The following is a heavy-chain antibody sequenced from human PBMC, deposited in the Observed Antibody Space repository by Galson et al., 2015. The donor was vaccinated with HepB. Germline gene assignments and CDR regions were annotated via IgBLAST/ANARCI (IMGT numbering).Heavy chain of an antibody. D-gene: IGHD2-2*01. CDR2: IRGSGDNT. V-gene: IGHV3-23*01. Sequence: SLRLSCATSGFTFSTYAMNWVRQAPGKGLEWVSGIRGSGDNTYYVDSVKGRFSISRDNSKNTVYLQMNTLRAEDTAVYYCARGRFFCTTTSCYRHYYYMYVWGKGTTVTVSS. CDR1: GFTFSTYA. CDR3: ARGRFFCTTTSCYRHYYYMYV. J-gene: IGHJ6*03.